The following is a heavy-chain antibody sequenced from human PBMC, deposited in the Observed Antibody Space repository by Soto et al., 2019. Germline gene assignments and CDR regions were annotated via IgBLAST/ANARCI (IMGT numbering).Heavy chain of an antibody. D-gene: IGHD3-10*01. CDR1: GFPFSGSA. CDR2: IRSKPNSYAT. J-gene: IGHJ6*02. Sequence: EVQVVESGGGLVQPGGSLTVSCAASGFPFSGSAMHWVRQASGKGLEWVGRIRSKPNSYATAYAASVKGRFTISRDDSKNTAYLQMNSLKTEDTAVYYCTSLLWFGESNSYYYYGMDVWGQGTTVTVSS. V-gene: IGHV3-73*02. CDR3: TSLLWFGESNSYYYYGMDV.